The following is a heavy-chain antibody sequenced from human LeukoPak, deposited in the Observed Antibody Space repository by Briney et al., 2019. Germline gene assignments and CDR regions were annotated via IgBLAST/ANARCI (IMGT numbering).Heavy chain of an antibody. J-gene: IGHJ3*02. Sequence: PGGSLRLSCAASRFTVSNNYINWVRQAPGKGLEWVSVLYSGGGTYYADSVKGRFTISSDNSKNTRYLQMNNLRAEDTAVYYCVRDGSGGYRNRGVFDIWGQGTMVTVSS. V-gene: IGHV3-53*01. CDR2: LYSGGGT. D-gene: IGHD5-18*01. CDR3: VRDGSGGYRNRGVFDI. CDR1: RFTVSNNY.